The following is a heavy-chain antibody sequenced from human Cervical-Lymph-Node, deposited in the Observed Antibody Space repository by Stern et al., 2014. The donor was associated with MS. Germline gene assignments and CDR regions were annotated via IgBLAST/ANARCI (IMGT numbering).Heavy chain of an antibody. CDR1: GFTFSSFG. Sequence: VQLVESGGGVVQPGTSLRLSCEDSGFTFSSFGMHWVRQAPGKGLEWVAGISYAESSTEYADSVKGRFTISRDNAKNTLYLQMSSLTAEDSAVYYCAKDGGPKQSWLLANYFDSWGQGTLVTVSS. V-gene: IGHV3-30*18. D-gene: IGHD5-24*01. CDR2: ISYAESST. CDR3: AKDGGPKQSWLLANYFDS. J-gene: IGHJ4*02.